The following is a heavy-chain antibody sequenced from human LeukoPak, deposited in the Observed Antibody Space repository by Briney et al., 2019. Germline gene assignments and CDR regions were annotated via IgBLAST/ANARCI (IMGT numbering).Heavy chain of an antibody. V-gene: IGHV3-64*01. Sequence: GGSLRLSCAASGFTFRTYAMQWVRQAPEKRPEYVSGISGNGGNTYYANSVEGRFTISRDNSKNTLYLQMNSLRAEDTAVYYCVRDDDRPDNGLDYWGQGTLVTVSS. CDR3: VRDDDRPDNGLDY. CDR2: ISGNGGNT. J-gene: IGHJ4*02. CDR1: GFTFRTYA. D-gene: IGHD3-22*01.